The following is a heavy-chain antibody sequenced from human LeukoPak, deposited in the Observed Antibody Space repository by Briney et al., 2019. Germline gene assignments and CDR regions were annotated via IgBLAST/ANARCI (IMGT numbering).Heavy chain of an antibody. J-gene: IGHJ4*02. D-gene: IGHD2-2*01. CDR2: INPDGSRI. Sequence: GSLRLSCAASGFTFSTSWMTWVRPAPGKGLDWLGNINPDGSRINYVDSVKGRFTFSRDNAKNSLFLQMNSLRAEDTAVFYCASLYCTHTTCYYFDYWGQGTLVSVSS. V-gene: IGHV3-7*01. CDR1: GFTFSTSW. CDR3: ASLYCTHTTCYYFDY.